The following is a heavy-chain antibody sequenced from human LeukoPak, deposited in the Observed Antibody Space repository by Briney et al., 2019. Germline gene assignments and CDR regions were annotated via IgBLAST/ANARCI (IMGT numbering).Heavy chain of an antibody. D-gene: IGHD6-13*01. CDR3: TTARPPGYSSSWGY. J-gene: IGHJ4*02. V-gene: IGHV3-15*01. CDR2: IKSKTDGGTT. Sequence: PGGSLRLSCAASGFTFRFTFSRCWMGWVRQAPGKGLEWVGRIKSKTDGGTTDYAAPVKGRFTISRDDSKTTLYLQVNSLKTEDTAVYYCTTARPPGYSSSWGYWGQGTQVTVSS. CDR1: GFTFRFTFSRCW.